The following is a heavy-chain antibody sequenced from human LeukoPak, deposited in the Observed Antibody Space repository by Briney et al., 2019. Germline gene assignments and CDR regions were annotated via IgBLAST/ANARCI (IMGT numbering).Heavy chain of an antibody. V-gene: IGHV4-39*01. CDR3: ASGPSGAFDI. CDR1: GGSISSSSYY. CDR2: IYYSGST. J-gene: IGHJ3*02. Sequence: SGTLSLTCTVSGGSISSSSYYWGWIRQPPGKGLEWIGSIYYSGSTYYNPSLKSRVTISVDTSKNQFSLKLSSVTAADTAVYYCASGPSGAFDIWGQGTMVTVSS. D-gene: IGHD6-25*01.